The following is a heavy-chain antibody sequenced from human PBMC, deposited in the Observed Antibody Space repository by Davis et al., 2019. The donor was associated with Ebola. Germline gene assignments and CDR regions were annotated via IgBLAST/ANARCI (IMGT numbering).Heavy chain of an antibody. Sequence: ASVKVSCKASGYTFTGYYMHWVRQAPGQGLEWMGWINPNSGGTNYAQKFQGRVTMTRDTSISTAYMELSRLRSDDTAVYYCARGDYSISTTEVYYYYGMDVWGQGTTVTVSS. D-gene: IGHD4-11*01. CDR1: GYTFTGYY. CDR3: ARGDYSISTTEVYYYYGMDV. CDR2: INPNSGGT. V-gene: IGHV1-2*02. J-gene: IGHJ6*02.